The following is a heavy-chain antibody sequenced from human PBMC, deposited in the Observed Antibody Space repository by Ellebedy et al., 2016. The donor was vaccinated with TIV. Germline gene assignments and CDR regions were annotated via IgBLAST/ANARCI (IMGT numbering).Heavy chain of an antibody. D-gene: IGHD6-13*01. V-gene: IGHV1-2*04. CDR1: GYTFTGYY. J-gene: IGHJ4*02. CDR3: ARDVGGASPGSYDY. CDR2: INPNSGGT. Sequence: ASVKVSCXASGYTFTGYYMHWMRQAPGQGLEWMGWINPNSGGTNYAQKFQGWVTMTSDTSISTAYMELSRLRSDDTAVYYCARDVGGASPGSYDYWGQGTLVTVSS.